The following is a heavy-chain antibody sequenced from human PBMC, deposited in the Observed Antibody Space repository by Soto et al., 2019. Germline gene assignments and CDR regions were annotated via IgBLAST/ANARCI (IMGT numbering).Heavy chain of an antibody. J-gene: IGHJ4*02. CDR1: GVTFRSYA. V-gene: IGHV1-69*01. Sequence: QVQLVQSGAEVKKPGSSVKVSCKASGVTFRSYAIRWVRQAPGQGLEWMGGIIPIFGTANYAQKFQGRVTITADESTSTAYMELSSLRSEDTAVYYCAREYSSGSRGGFDYWGQGTLVTVSS. D-gene: IGHD3-22*01. CDR2: IIPIFGTA. CDR3: AREYSSGSRGGFDY.